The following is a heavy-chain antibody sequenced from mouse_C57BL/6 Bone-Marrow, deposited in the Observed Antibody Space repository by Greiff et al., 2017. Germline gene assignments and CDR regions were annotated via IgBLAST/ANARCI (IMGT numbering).Heavy chain of an antibody. CDR2: IDPSDSYT. CDR1: GYTFTSYW. CDR3: ASHYGNYVWYFDV. D-gene: IGHD2-1*01. J-gene: IGHJ1*03. V-gene: IGHV1-69*01. Sequence: QVQLQQPGAELVMPGASVKLSCKASGYTFTSYWMHWVKQRPGQGLEWIGEIDPSDSYTNYTQKVKGKSTLTVDKSAITAYMQLSSLTSEDSAVYYCASHYGNYVWYFDVWGTGTTVTVSS.